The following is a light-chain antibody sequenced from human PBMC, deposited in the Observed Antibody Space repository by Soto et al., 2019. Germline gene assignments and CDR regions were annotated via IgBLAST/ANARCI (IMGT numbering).Light chain of an antibody. Sequence: DIVLTQSPGTLSLSPGERATLSCRASQIVSSSYLAWYQQKPGQAPPLLIYGASSRATGIPPTFGGSGSGTDFTLTISSLQPEDFAVYYCQQYDSSPPFTFGQGTQMDIK. CDR3: QQYDSSPPFT. V-gene: IGKV3-20*01. CDR1: QIVSSSY. CDR2: GAS. J-gene: IGKJ1*01.